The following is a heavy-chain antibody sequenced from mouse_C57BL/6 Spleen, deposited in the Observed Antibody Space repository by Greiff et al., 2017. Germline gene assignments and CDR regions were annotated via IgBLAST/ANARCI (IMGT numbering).Heavy chain of an antibody. CDR3: ARRITTVYAMDY. CDR1: GYTFTSYG. CDR2: IYPRSGNT. D-gene: IGHD1-1*01. Sequence: VKLVESGAELARPGASVKLSCKASGYTFTSYGISWVKQRTGQGLEWIGEIYPRSGNTYYNEKFKGMATLTADKSSNTAYMELRSLTTEDSAVYFCARRITTVYAMDYWGQGTSVTVSS. J-gene: IGHJ4*01. V-gene: IGHV1-81*01.